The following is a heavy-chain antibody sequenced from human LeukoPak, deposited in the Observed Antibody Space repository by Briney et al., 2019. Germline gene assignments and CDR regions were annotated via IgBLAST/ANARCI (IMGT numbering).Heavy chain of an antibody. CDR1: GFTVSTNY. D-gene: IGHD2-2*01. Sequence: GGSLRLSCVASGFTVSTNYMSWVRQAPGKGLELVSVIYTSGNTYYADYVKSRFTISTDNCKNSLYLQLSSLRAEDAAEYYCAKAPLVQPHPFFDFWGQGSLVTVSS. V-gene: IGHV3-53*01. J-gene: IGHJ4*02. CDR3: AKAPLVQPHPFFDF. CDR2: IYTSGNT.